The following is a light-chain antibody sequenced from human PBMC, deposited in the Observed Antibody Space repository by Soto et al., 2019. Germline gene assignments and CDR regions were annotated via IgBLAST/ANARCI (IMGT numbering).Light chain of an antibody. Sequence: QSALTQPASVSGSPGQSITISCTGTSSDVGSYNLVSWYQQHPGKAPKLIIYEGSTRPSGVSNRFSGSKSGNTASLTISGLQAEDEADYYCCSYAGSSTLVFGGGTQLTVL. CDR1: SSDVGSYNL. CDR3: CSYAGSSTLV. J-gene: IGLJ2*01. V-gene: IGLV2-23*01. CDR2: EGS.